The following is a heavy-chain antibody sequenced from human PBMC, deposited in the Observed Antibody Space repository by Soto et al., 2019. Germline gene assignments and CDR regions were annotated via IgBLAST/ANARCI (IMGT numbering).Heavy chain of an antibody. V-gene: IGHV1-2*04. CDR1: GYTFTGYY. Sequence: GASVKVSCKASGYTFTGYYMHWVRQAPGQGLEWMGWINPNSGGTNYAQKFQGWVTMTRDTSISTAYMELSSLRSEDTAVYYCATGLSIAVAGTIHYWGQGTLVTVSS. J-gene: IGHJ4*02. CDR3: ATGLSIAVAGTIHY. D-gene: IGHD6-19*01. CDR2: INPNSGGT.